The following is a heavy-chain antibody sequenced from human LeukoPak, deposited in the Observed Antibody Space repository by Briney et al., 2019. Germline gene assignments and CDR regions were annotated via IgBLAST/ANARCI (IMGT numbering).Heavy chain of an antibody. V-gene: IGHV3-23*01. D-gene: IGHD2-21*02. CDR1: GFTFSSYD. J-gene: IGHJ4*02. Sequence: GGSLRLFCAASGFTFSSYDVSWVRQAPGKGLEGVFAISGSGCNTYYADSVKGRFNIYRDNSKNTLYVKMNSLRAEDTAVYYCAKPLDIVVVTAADYWGQGTLVTVSS. CDR3: AKPLDIVVVTAADY. CDR2: ISGSGCNT.